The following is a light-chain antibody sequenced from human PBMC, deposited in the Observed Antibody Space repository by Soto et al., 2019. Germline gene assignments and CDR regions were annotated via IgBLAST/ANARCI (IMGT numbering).Light chain of an antibody. V-gene: IGLV2-11*01. CDR2: DVT. Sequence: QSALTQPRSVSGSPGQSVTISCTGTSGDVGVVSWYQKHPGKGPKLMIYDVTKRPSGVPDRFSGSKSANTASLTISGLQADDEAEYYCCSSAVRYRSVVFGGGTKLTVL. CDR3: CSSAVRYRSVV. J-gene: IGLJ2*01. CDR1: SGDVGV.